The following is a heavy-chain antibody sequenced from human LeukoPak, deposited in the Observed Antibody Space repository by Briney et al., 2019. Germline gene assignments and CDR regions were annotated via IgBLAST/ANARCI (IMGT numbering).Heavy chain of an antibody. CDR3: VGEKSWFGEGF. D-gene: IGHD3-10*01. J-gene: IGHJ3*01. V-gene: IGHV1-46*01. CDR1: GYTFTSYY. CDR2: INPSGGST. Sequence: ASVKVSCKASGYTFTSYYMHWVRQAPGQGLEWMGIINPSGGSTSYAQKFQGRVTMTRDMSTSTVYMELSSLRSEDTAVYYCVGEKSWFGEGFWGQGTMVTVSS.